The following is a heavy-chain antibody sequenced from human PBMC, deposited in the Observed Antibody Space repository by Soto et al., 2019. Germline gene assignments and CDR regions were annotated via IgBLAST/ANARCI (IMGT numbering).Heavy chain of an antibody. D-gene: IGHD3-22*01. CDR3: AREADSSGYYPGYDYYYGMDV. Sequence: SVKVSCKASGGTFSSYAISWVRQAPGQGLEWMGGIIPIFGTANYAQKFQGRVTITADESTSTAYMELSSLRSEDTAVYYCAREADSSGYYPGYDYYYGMDVWGQGTTVTVSS. CDR1: GGTFSSYA. J-gene: IGHJ6*02. V-gene: IGHV1-69*13. CDR2: IIPIFGTA.